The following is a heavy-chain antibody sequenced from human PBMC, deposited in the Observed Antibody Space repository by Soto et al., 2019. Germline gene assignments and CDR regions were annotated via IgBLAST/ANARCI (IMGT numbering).Heavy chain of an antibody. CDR2: IYHSGST. D-gene: IGHD3-22*01. V-gene: IGHV4-4*02. J-gene: IGHJ4*02. CDR3: ARAPYYYEIIGETVGSDY. CDR1: GGSISSSNW. Sequence: QVQLQESGPGLVKPSGTLSLTCAVSGGSISSSNWWSWVRQPPGKGLEWSGEIYHSGSTTYNPSVKSRVTITVDKSKNPFSLKLSFVTAADTAVYACARAPYYYEIIGETVGSDYWGQGTLVTVSS.